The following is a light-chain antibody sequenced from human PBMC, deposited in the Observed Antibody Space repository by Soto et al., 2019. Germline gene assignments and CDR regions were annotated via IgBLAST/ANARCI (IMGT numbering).Light chain of an antibody. CDR2: AAS. J-gene: IGKJ5*01. CDR3: QQSYRTPHT. V-gene: IGKV1-39*01. CDR1: ETISSW. Sequence: DIHMTQSPSALSASVVDTVTIMCRASETISSWLAWYQQKPGKAPNLLIYAASSLQRGVPSRGSGSGAATDFTLTISSLKPEDFETYYCQQSYRTPHTFGQGTRLEIK.